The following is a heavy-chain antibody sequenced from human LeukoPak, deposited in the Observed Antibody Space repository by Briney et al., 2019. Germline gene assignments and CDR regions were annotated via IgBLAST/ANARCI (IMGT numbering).Heavy chain of an antibody. D-gene: IGHD6-13*01. V-gene: IGHV3-64D*06. CDR2: ITSNGGSA. Sequence: PGGSLRLSCSASGFTFSSYAMYWVRQAPGKGIEYVSAITSNGGSAYYADSVKGRFTISRDNSRNTLYLQMSSLRADDTAVYYCVGFRATAGLYWGQGTLVTVSS. J-gene: IGHJ4*02. CDR3: VGFRATAGLY. CDR1: GFTFSSYA.